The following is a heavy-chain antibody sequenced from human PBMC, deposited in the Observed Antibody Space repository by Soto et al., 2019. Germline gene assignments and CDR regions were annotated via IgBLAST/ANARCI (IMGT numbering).Heavy chain of an antibody. CDR2: INPSGGST. CDR3: ARASVSGRRFDY. J-gene: IGHJ4*02. V-gene: IGHV1-46*03. Sequence: GASVKVSCKASGYTFTSYGITWVRQAPGQGLEWMGVINPSGGSTTYAQKFQGRVTMTRDTSTTTFYMELSSLTSEDTAVYYCARASVSGRRFDYWGEGTLVTVSS. D-gene: IGHD6-19*01. CDR1: GYTFTSYG.